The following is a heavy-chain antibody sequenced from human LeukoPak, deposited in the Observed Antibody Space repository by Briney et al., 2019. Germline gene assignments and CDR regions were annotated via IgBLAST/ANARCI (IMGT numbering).Heavy chain of an antibody. CDR3: ARDFKGQWLAAYYFDY. Sequence: GGSLRLSCAASGFTFSSCSMNWVRQAPGKGLEWVSSISSSSSYIYYADSVKGRFTISRDNAKNSLYLQMNSLRAEDTAVYYCARDFKGQWLAAYYFDYWGQGTLVTVSS. D-gene: IGHD6-19*01. V-gene: IGHV3-21*01. CDR1: GFTFSSCS. J-gene: IGHJ4*02. CDR2: ISSSSSYI.